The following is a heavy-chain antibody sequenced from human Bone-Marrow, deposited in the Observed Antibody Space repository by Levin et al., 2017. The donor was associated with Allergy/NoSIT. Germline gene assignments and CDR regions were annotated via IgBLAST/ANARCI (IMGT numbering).Heavy chain of an antibody. CDR2: IYYSGNT. CDR1: GGSISTGGFH. V-gene: IGHV4-31*03. CDR3: AREDGYVFDY. Sequence: SEILSLTCSLSGGSISTGGFHWSWVRQRPGKGLEWIGYIYYSGNTYYNPSLQSRLSISIDTSKNQFSLRLTSVTAADTAVYYCAREDGYVFDYWGQGTLVTVSS. J-gene: IGHJ4*02. D-gene: IGHD5-24*01.